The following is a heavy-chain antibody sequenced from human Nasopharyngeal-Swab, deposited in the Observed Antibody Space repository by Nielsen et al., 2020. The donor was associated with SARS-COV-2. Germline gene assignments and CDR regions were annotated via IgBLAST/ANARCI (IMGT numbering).Heavy chain of an antibody. J-gene: IGHJ5*02. D-gene: IGHD6-13*01. CDR3: ARGLALEAAGRISNWFDP. Sequence: GGSLRLCCAASGFTFSNYGMHWVRQAPGRGLEWVAIISYDGSNKYYADSVKGRFTISRDNSKNTLYLQMNSLRAEDTAVYYCARGLALEAAGRISNWFDPWGQGTLVTVSS. CDR1: GFTFSNYG. CDR2: ISYDGSNK. V-gene: IGHV3-30*03.